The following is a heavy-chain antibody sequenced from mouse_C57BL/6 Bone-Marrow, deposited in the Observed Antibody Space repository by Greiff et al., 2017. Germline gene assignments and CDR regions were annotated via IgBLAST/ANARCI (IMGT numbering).Heavy chain of an antibody. D-gene: IGHD2-4*01. V-gene: IGHV1-69*01. J-gene: IGHJ1*03. Sequence: VQLQQPGAELVMPGASVKLSCKASGYTFTSYWLHWVKQRPGQGLEWIGEIDPSDSYTNYNQKFKGKSTLTVDKSSSTAYMQLSSLTSEDSAVYYCARDYGPVWGTGTTVTVSS. CDR2: IDPSDSYT. CDR1: GYTFTSYW. CDR3: ARDYGPV.